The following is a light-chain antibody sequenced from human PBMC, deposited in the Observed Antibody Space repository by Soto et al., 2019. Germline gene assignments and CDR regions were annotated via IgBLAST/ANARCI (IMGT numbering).Light chain of an antibody. CDR3: QQRSNWPYT. CDR2: DAS. CDR1: QSVSSY. J-gene: IGKJ2*01. V-gene: IGKV3-11*01. Sequence: EIVLTQSPATLSLSPGERATLSCRASQSVSSYLAWYQQKPGQAPRLLIYDASNRATGIPDRFSGSGSGTAFTLTISSLEPEDFAVYSCQQRSNWPYTFGQGTKLEIK.